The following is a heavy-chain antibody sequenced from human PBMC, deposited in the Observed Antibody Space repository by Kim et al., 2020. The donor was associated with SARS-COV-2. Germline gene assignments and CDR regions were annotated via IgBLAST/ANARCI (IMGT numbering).Heavy chain of an antibody. CDR1: GASITSWNS. J-gene: IGHJ4*02. D-gene: IGHD2-15*01. CDR2: MHHSGRA. CDR3: ARHGGYFFDY. Sequence: SETLSLTCAVSGASITSWNSWRWVRQPPGRGLEWIGEMHHSGRANYNPSLKSRITILIDKSNNQLSLMLSSVTAADTAVYYCARHGGYFFDYWGQGTLVTVSS. V-gene: IGHV4-4*02.